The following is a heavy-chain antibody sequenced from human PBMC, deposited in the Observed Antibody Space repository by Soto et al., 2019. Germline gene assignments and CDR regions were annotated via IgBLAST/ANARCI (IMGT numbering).Heavy chain of an antibody. V-gene: IGHV2-5*02. CDR1: GFSLSTSGVG. CDR2: IYWDDDK. CDR3: AQYGDYGHESGYYFDY. Sequence: SGPTLVNPTQTLTLTCTFSGFSLSTSGVGVGWIRQPPGKALEWLALIYWDDDKRYSPSLKSRLTITKDTSKNQVVLTMTNMDPVDTATYYCAQYGDYGHESGYYFDYWGQGTLVTVSS. D-gene: IGHD4-17*01. J-gene: IGHJ4*02.